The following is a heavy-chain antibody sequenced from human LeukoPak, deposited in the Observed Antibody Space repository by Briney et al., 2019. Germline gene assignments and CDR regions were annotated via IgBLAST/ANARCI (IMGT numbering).Heavy chain of an antibody. Sequence: SETLSLTCTVSGGSITNYYWSWIRQPPGKGLEWIGYIYYSGSTKYKSSLKSRVTISVDTSKNQFSLKLSSVTAADTAVYYCARDGVVAINWFDPWGQGTLVTVSS. V-gene: IGHV4-59*12. CDR3: ARDGVVAINWFDP. D-gene: IGHD3-22*01. J-gene: IGHJ5*02. CDR1: GGSITNYY. CDR2: IYYSGST.